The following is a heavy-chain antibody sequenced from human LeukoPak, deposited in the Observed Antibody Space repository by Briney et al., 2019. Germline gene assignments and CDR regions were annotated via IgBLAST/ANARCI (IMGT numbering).Heavy chain of an antibody. J-gene: IGHJ4*02. CDR1: RFTFSSYG. CDR2: IHYDGSNK. Sequence: GGSLRLSCAASRFTFSSYGMHWVRQAPGKGLEWVSFIHYDGSNKYYADSVKGRFTISRDNSKNTLYLQMNSLRAEDTAVYYCAKDRTYYDSSGPFDYWGQGTLVTVSS. CDR3: AKDRTYYDSSGPFDY. V-gene: IGHV3-30*02. D-gene: IGHD3-22*01.